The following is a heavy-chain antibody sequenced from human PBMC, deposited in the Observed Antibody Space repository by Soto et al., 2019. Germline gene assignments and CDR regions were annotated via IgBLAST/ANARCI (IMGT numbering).Heavy chain of an antibody. Sequence: PGESLKISCKGSGYSFTSYWIGWVRQMPGKGLEWMGIIDPGDSDTRYSPSFQGQVTISADKSISTAYLQWSSLKASDTAMYYCAGTDAEYYYDSGNAFDIWGQGTMVTVSS. CDR3: AGTDAEYYYDSGNAFDI. J-gene: IGHJ3*02. V-gene: IGHV5-51*01. D-gene: IGHD3-22*01. CDR1: GYSFTSYW. CDR2: IDPGDSDT.